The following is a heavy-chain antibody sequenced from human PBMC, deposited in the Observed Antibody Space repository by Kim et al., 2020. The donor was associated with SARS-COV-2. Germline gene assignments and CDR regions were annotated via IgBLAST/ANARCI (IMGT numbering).Heavy chain of an antibody. D-gene: IGHD3-22*01. Sequence: SETLSLTCTVSGYSISSGYYWGWIRQPPGKGLEWIGSIYHSGSTYYNPSLKSRVTISVDTSKNQFSLKLSSVTAADTAVYYCARAYYDSSGYYFDYWGQG. CDR1: GYSISSGYY. V-gene: IGHV4-38-2*02. CDR3: ARAYYDSSGYYFDY. J-gene: IGHJ4*02. CDR2: IYHSGST.